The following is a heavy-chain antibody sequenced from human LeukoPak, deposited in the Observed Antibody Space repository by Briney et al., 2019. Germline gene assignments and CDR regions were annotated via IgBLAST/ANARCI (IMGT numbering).Heavy chain of an antibody. J-gene: IGHJ6*03. V-gene: IGHV3-11*04. D-gene: IGHD1-26*01. CDR3: ARDSGPQKVRSFGYYYYYYMDV. CDR2: ISSSGSTI. Sequence: GGSLRLSCAASGFTFSNAWMSWVRQAPGKGLEWVSYISSSGSTIYYADSVKGRFTISRDNAKNSLYLQMNSLRAEDTAVYYCARDSGPQKVRSFGYYYYYYMDVWGKGTTVTVSS. CDR1: GFTFSNAW.